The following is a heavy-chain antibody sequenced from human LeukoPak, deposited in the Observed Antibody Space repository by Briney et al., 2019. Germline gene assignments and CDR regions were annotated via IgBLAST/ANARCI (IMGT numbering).Heavy chain of an antibody. V-gene: IGHV4-59*01. J-gene: IGHJ4*02. CDR2: IYYSGST. Sequence: SETLSLTCTVSGGSISSYYWSWIRQPPGKGLEWIGYIYYSGSTNYNPSLKSRVTISVDTSKNQFSLKLSSVTAADTAVYYCARAVGGYYGSGSYNYWGQGTLVTVSS. CDR1: GGSISSYY. D-gene: IGHD3-10*01. CDR3: ARAVGGYYGSGSYNY.